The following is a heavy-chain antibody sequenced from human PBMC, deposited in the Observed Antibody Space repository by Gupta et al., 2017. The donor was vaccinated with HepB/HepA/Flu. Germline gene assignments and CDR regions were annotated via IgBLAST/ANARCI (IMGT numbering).Heavy chain of an antibody. CDR1: GFSLSTSGVG. Sequence: QITLKESGPTLVKPTQTLTLTCTFSGFSLSTSGVGVGWIRQPQGEALEWLALIYWDDDKHYSPSLKSRLTITKDISKNQVVLTVTKMDLVDTATYYCAHRRRDTAMVTGFFDYWGQGTLVTVSS. CDR2: IYWDDDK. V-gene: IGHV2-5*02. D-gene: IGHD5-18*01. J-gene: IGHJ4*02. CDR3: AHRRRDTAMVTGFFDY.